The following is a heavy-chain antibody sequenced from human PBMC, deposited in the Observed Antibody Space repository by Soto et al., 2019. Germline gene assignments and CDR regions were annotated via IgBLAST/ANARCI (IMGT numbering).Heavy chain of an antibody. CDR1: GGSISSGGYY. CDR3: ARDRPGDYGDYQYYFDY. V-gene: IGHV4-31*03. Sequence: TLSLGCTVSGGSISSGGYYWSWIRQHPGKGLEWIGYIYYSGSTYYNPSLKSRVTISVDTSKNQFSLKLSSVTAADTAVYYCARDRPGDYGDYQYYFDYWGQGTLVTVSS. J-gene: IGHJ4*02. D-gene: IGHD4-17*01. CDR2: IYYSGST.